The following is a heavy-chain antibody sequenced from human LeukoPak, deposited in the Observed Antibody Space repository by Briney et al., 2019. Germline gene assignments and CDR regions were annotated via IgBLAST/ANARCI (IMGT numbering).Heavy chain of an antibody. CDR2: VYDSGST. D-gene: IGHD6-19*01. J-gene: IGHJ4*02. CDR1: GGSISSSSYF. Sequence: PSETLPLTCTVSGGSISSSSYFWGWIRQPPGKGLEWIGSVYDSGSTYYNPSLKSRVTISVDTSKNQFSLKLSSVTAADTAVFYCARLPPTESSGWGRPFDYWGQGTLVTVSS. CDR3: ARLPPTESSGWGRPFDY. V-gene: IGHV4-39*01.